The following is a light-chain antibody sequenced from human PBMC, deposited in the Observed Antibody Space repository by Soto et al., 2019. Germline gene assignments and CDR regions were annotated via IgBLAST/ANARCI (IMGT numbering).Light chain of an antibody. Sequence: EIVLTQSPGTLSLSPGASATLSCTASQSVDRNYLAWFQQKPGQAPRLLIYGASSRASGIPPRFSGSGSGTEFVLTISGLEPEDFAVYYWHQFDSSPRTFGQGTKVESK. V-gene: IGKV3-20*01. CDR2: GAS. CDR3: HQFDSSPRT. J-gene: IGKJ1*01. CDR1: QSVDRNY.